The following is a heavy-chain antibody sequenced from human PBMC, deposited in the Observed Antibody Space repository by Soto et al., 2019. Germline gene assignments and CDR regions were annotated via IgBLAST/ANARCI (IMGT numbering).Heavy chain of an antibody. J-gene: IGHJ3*02. CDR1: LYSFTSYW. D-gene: IGHD4-17*01. CDR3: ARHSTDYVGPSRAFDI. Sequence: ALKVSCQCSLYSFTSYWICLVLQLPVKGLEWMGIIYPGDSDTRYSPSFQGQVTISADKSISTAYLQWSSLKASDTAMYYCARHSTDYVGPSRAFDIWGQGTMVTVSS. CDR2: IYPGDSDT. V-gene: IGHV5-51*01.